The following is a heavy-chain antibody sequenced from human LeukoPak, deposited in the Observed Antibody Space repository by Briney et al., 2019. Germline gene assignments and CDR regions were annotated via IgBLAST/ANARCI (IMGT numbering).Heavy chain of an antibody. V-gene: IGHV3-48*02. CDR3: ASGVVFYDSSGSHFEY. J-gene: IGHJ4*02. D-gene: IGHD3-22*01. CDR2: VSSSISTI. Sequence: GGSLRLSCAASGFTFNSYYMNWVRQAPGKGLEWVSYVSSSISTIYYADSVKGRFTISRDNAKNSLYLQMNSLRDEDTAVYYCASGVVFYDSSGSHFEYWGQGTLVTVSS. CDR1: GFTFNSYY.